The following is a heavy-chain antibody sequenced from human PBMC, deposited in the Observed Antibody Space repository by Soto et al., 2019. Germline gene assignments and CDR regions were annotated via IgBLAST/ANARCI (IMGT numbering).Heavy chain of an antibody. Sequence: QVQLVQSGAEVKKPGSSVKVSCKASGGTFSSYAISWVRQAPGQGLEWMGGIIPIFGTANYAQKFQGRVTITADESTRTAYMELSSLRSEDTAVYYCAGGSGYSLGYYFDYWGQGTLVTVSS. D-gene: IGHD3-22*01. CDR3: AGGSGYSLGYYFDY. J-gene: IGHJ4*02. V-gene: IGHV1-69*01. CDR2: IIPIFGTA. CDR1: GGTFSSYA.